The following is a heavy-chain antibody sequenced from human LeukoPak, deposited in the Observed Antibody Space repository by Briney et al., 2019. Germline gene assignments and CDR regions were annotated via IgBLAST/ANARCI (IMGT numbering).Heavy chain of an antibody. Sequence: PSETLSLTCTVSGGSITSYYLSWIRQPPGAGLEWIGYVLYSQSTRYNPALKIRVAMSIDTSKTQVSLTLRSATAADTAVYSCAPRYDRPCYQFWGRGTLVTVSS. V-gene: IGHV4-59*08. CDR1: GGSITSYY. CDR2: VLYSQST. D-gene: IGHD2-15*01. CDR3: APRYDRPCYQF. J-gene: IGHJ4*02.